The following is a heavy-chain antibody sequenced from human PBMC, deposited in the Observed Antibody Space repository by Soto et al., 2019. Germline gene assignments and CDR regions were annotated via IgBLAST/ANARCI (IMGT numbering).Heavy chain of an antibody. V-gene: IGHV4-59*08. CDR1: GGSISSYY. D-gene: IGHD6-6*01. CDR2: IYYSGST. Sequence: SETLSLTCTVSGGSISSYYWSWIRQPPGKGLEWIGYIYYSGSTNYNPSLKSRVTISVDTSKNQFSLKLSSVTAADTAVYYCARQSEYSSSMSHYMDVWGKGTTVTVSS. CDR3: ARQSEYSSSMSHYMDV. J-gene: IGHJ6*03.